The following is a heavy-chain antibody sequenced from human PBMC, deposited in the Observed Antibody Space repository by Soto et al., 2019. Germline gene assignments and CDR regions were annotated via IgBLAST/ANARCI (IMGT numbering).Heavy chain of an antibody. CDR2: ISGSGGST. V-gene: IGHV3-23*01. Sequence: GGSLRLSCAASGFTFSSYAMSWVRQAPGKGLEWVSAISGSGGSTYYADSVKGRFTISRANSKNTLYLQMNSLRAEDTAVYYCAKGYIAAEGPVKHTWFEPWGQGTLVTVSS. CDR1: GFTFSSYA. CDR3: AKGYIAAEGPVKHTWFEP. J-gene: IGHJ5*02. D-gene: IGHD6-13*01.